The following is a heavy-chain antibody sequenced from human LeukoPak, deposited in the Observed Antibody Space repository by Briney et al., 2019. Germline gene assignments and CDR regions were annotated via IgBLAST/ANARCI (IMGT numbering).Heavy chain of an antibody. J-gene: IGHJ3*02. CDR1: GYSFTTHY. CDR3: ARAVGEGPLHDTSGYFYGGGAFDI. CDR2: INPRGGST. D-gene: IGHD3-22*01. V-gene: IGHV1-46*01. Sequence: ASVKVSCKASGYSFTTHYMHWVRQAPGQGLEWMGMINPRGGSTTYAQKFQGRVTMTRDTSTSTVYMELSSLRSEDTAVYSCARAVGEGPLHDTSGYFYGGGAFDIWGQGTMVTVSS.